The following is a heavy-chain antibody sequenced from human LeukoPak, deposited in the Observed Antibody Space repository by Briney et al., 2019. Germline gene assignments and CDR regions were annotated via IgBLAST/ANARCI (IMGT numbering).Heavy chain of an antibody. J-gene: IGHJ4*02. CDR1: GFTFDDYA. Sequence: GGSLRLSCAASGFTFDDYAMHWVRQPPGKGLEWVSGISWNSGSIGYADSVKGRFTISRDNAKNSLYLQMNSLRAEDTALYYCAKVPFGDYGGNSAGFDYWGQGNLVTVSS. CDR2: ISWNSGSI. D-gene: IGHD4-23*01. V-gene: IGHV3-9*01. CDR3: AKVPFGDYGGNSAGFDY.